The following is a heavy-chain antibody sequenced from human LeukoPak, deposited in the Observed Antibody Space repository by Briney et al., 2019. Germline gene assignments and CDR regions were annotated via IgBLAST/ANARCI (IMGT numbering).Heavy chain of an antibody. V-gene: IGHV4-59*01. Sequence: SETLSLTCTVSGGSISSYYWSWIRQPPGKGLEWLGYIYYSGSTNYNPSLKSRVTISVDTSKNQFSLKLSSVTAADTAVYYCANVQSSGKEWPGSLVGATTPFDYWGQGTLVTVSS. CDR2: IYYSGST. J-gene: IGHJ4*02. CDR1: GGSISSYY. CDR3: ANVQSSGKEWPGSLVGATTPFDY. D-gene: IGHD1-26*01.